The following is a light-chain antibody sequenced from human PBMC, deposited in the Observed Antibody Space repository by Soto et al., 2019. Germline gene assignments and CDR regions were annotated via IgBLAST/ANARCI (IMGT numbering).Light chain of an antibody. Sequence: DIQMTQSPSTLPASVGDRVTITCRASQSISNWLAWYQQKPGTAPKVLIYHASNLQSGVPSRFSGSGSGADFTLTINSLQPEDIATYYCQQTNSFPRTFGQGTKVDIK. CDR2: HAS. CDR3: QQTNSFPRT. V-gene: IGKV1-5*01. CDR1: QSISNW. J-gene: IGKJ1*01.